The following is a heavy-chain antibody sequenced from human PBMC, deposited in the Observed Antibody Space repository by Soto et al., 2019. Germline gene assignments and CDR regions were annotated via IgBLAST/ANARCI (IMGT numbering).Heavy chain of an antibody. V-gene: IGHV3-23*01. CDR1: GFTFSSYA. CDR2: ISGSGGST. Sequence: EVQLLESGGGLVQPGGSLRLSCAASGFTFSSYAMSWVRQAPGKGLEWVSAISGSGGSTCYADSVKGRFTISRDNSKNTLYLQMNSLRAEDTAVYYCAKDPSGGSGYDEADYFDYWGQGTLVTVSS. J-gene: IGHJ4*02. D-gene: IGHD5-12*01. CDR3: AKDPSGGSGYDEADYFDY.